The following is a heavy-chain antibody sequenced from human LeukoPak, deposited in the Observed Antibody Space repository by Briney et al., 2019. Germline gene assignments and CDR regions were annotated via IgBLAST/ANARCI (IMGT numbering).Heavy chain of an antibody. V-gene: IGHV4-4*07. CDR3: ARDEYGSGSYYRDY. D-gene: IGHD3-10*01. Sequence: SETLSLTCTVSGGSISSYYWSWIRQPPGKGLEWIGCIYTSGGTNYNPSLKSRVPMSVDTSKNQFSLKLSFVTAADTAVYYWARDEYGSGSYYRDYWGQGTLVTVST. J-gene: IGHJ4*02. CDR2: IYTSGGT. CDR1: GGSISSYY.